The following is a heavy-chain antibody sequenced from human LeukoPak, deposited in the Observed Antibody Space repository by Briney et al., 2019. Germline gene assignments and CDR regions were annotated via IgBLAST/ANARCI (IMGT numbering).Heavy chain of an antibody. D-gene: IGHD2-2*01. V-gene: IGHV4-4*02. J-gene: IGHJ4*02. CDR2: IYHSGST. CDR3: ARETYQSGGSSDY. Sequence: PSETLSLTCAVSGGSISSSNWWNWVRQPPGKGLEWIGQIYHSGSTNYNPSLKTRVTISVDTSKNQFSLKLSSVTAADTAVYYCARETYQSGGSSDYWGQGTLVTVSS. CDR1: GGSISSSNW.